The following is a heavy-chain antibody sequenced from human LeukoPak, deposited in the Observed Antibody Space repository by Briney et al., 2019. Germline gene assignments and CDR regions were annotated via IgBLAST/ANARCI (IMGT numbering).Heavy chain of an antibody. J-gene: IGHJ4*02. CDR3: TTGTGRYFDWLSLTHSTTDYFDY. Sequence: PGGSLRLSCAASGFTFSSYSMNWVRQAPGKGLEWVSSISTSSSYIYYADSVKGRFTISRDNAKNSLYLQMNSLRAEDTAVYYCTTGTGRYFDWLSLTHSTTDYFDYWGQGTLVTVSS. CDR2: ISTSSSYI. D-gene: IGHD3-9*01. V-gene: IGHV3-21*01. CDR1: GFTFSSYS.